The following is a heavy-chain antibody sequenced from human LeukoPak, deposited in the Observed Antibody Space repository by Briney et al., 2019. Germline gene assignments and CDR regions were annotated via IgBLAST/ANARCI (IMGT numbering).Heavy chain of an antibody. CDR1: GFTFINAW. V-gene: IGHV3-15*01. J-gene: IGHJ3*02. CDR2: IKSKADGGTT. CDR3: TTEYEGSASAFDI. Sequence: PGGSLRLSCAASGFTFINAWMSWVRQAPGKGLEWVGRIKSKADGGTTDYAAVVKGRFTISRDNSKNTLQMNSLKTEDTAVYYCTTEYEGSASAFDIWGQGTMVTVSS. D-gene: IGHD3-16*01.